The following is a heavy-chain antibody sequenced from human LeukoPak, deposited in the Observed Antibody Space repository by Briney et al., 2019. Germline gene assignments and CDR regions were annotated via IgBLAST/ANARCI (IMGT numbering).Heavy chain of an antibody. V-gene: IGHV3-66*01. D-gene: IGHD3-10*01. CDR3: AKGGGWFGELVAFDI. Sequence: GGSLRLSCAASGFTVSSNYMSWVRQAPGKGLEWVSVIYSGGSTYYADSVKGRFTFSRDNYKNTLYLQMNTLRAEDTAVYYCAKGGGWFGELVAFDIWGQGTMVTVSS. J-gene: IGHJ3*02. CDR1: GFTVSSNY. CDR2: IYSGGST.